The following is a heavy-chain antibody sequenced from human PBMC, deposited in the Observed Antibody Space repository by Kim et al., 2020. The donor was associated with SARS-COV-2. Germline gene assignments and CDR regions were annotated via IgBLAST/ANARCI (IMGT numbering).Heavy chain of an antibody. V-gene: IGHV3-21*01. J-gene: IGHJ5*02. Sequence: SSSSYISYADSVKGRFTISRDNAKNSLYLQMNSLRAEDTAVYYCASEGAPWGQGTLVTVSS. CDR3: ASEGAP. CDR2: SSSSYI.